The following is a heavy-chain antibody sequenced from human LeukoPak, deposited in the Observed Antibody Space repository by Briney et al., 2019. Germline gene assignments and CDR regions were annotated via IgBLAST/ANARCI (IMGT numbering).Heavy chain of an antibody. CDR1: GFTFSGYS. D-gene: IGHD3-22*01. J-gene: IGHJ4*02. CDR2: ISSSSTTI. CDR3: AKELTYYYDSSGYYYFDY. Sequence: GGSLRLSCAASGFTFSGYSMNWVRQAPGKGLEWVSYISSSSTTIYYADSVKGRFTISRDNAKNTLYLQMNSLRAEDTAVYYCAKELTYYYDSSGYYYFDYWGQGTLVTVSS. V-gene: IGHV3-48*01.